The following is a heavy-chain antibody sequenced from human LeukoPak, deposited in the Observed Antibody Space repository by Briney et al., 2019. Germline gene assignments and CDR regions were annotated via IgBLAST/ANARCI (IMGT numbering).Heavy chain of an antibody. D-gene: IGHD6-6*01. CDR2: ISGSGGST. J-gene: IGHJ3*02. CDR3: ARQYSGSSGKNAFDI. CDR1: GFTVSSNY. V-gene: IGHV3-53*01. Sequence: GGSLRLSCAASGFTVSSNYMSWVRQAPGKGLEWVSGISGSGGSTYSAGSVKGRFTISRDNSKNTLYLQMNSLRADDTAVYYCARQYSGSSGKNAFDIWGQGTMVTVSS.